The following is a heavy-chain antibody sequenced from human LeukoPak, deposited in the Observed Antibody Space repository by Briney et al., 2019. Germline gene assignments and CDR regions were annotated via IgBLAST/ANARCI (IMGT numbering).Heavy chain of an antibody. CDR1: GFTFSNYG. V-gene: IGHV3-33*01. D-gene: IGHD2-15*01. CDR2: IWYDGSNK. Sequence: GRSLRLSCAASGFTFSNYGMHWVRQAPGKGLEWVAVIWYDGSNKYYADSVKGRFTISRDNSKNTLYLQMNSLRAEDTAVYYCARDILVVAAYYFGXXXQGTLLTVSS. J-gene: IGHJ4*02. CDR3: ARDILVVAAYYFGX.